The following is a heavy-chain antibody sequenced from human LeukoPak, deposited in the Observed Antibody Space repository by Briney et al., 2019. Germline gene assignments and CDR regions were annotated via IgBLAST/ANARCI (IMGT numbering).Heavy chain of an antibody. CDR1: GYTLTELS. V-gene: IGHV1-24*01. D-gene: IGHD6-19*01. CDR2: FDPEDGET. Sequence: ASVKVSCKVSGYTLTELSMHWVRQAPGKGLEWMGGFDPEDGETIYAQKFQGRVTMTEDTSTDTAYMELSSLRSEDTAVYYCARDGGYSSGWPAYYYGMDVWGQGTTVTVSS. J-gene: IGHJ6*02. CDR3: ARDGGYSSGWPAYYYGMDV.